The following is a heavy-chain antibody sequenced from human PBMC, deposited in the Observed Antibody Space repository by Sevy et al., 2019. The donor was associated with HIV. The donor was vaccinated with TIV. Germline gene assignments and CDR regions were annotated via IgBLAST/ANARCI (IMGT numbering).Heavy chain of an antibody. CDR2: IHYRGST. CDR3: ARVSTMVEEVTYFFDY. J-gene: IGHJ4*02. Sequence: SETLSLTCGVSGASVRSGNYYWSWIRQAPGKGLEWIGYIHYRGSTNYPPSLKSRVTISVDTSKNQFSLRLISVTDADTAVYYRARVSTMVEEVTYFFDYWGQGTLVTVSS. D-gene: IGHD3-10*01. V-gene: IGHV4-61*01. CDR1: GASVRSGNYY.